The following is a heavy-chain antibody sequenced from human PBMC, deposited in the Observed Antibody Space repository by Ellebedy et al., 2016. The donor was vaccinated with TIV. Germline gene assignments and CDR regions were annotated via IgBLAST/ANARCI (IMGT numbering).Heavy chain of an antibody. CDR1: GGSISSSSYY. D-gene: IGHD1-14*01. J-gene: IGHJ4*02. Sequence: SETLSLTXTVSGGSISSSSYYWGWIRQPPGKGLEWIGYNSGSTNYNPSLKSRVTISVDTSKNQFSLKLSSVTAADTAVYYCATIREWEPEIDYWGQGTLVTVSS. CDR3: ATIREWEPEIDY. V-gene: IGHV4-61*05. CDR2: NSGST.